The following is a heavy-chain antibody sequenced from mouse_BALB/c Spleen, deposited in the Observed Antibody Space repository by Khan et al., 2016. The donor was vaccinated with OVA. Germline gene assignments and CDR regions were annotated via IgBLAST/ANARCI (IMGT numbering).Heavy chain of an antibody. CDR2: IYPSTGYT. V-gene: IGHV1-7*01. CDR3: ARRGLRWDFDY. CDR1: GYTFINYW. J-gene: IGHJ2*01. Sequence: VQLQQSGAELAKPGASVTMSCKASGYTFINYWILWIKQRPGQGLEWIGYIYPSTGYTEYNQNFKDKATLTADQSSSTAYMQLSSLTTEDSTVYYCARRGLRWDFDYWGQGTTLTVSS. D-gene: IGHD1-1*01.